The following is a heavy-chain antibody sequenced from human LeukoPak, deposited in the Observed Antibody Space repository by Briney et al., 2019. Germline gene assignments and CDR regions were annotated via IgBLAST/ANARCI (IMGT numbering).Heavy chain of an antibody. CDR3: ARGAGYNYPYYFDY. V-gene: IGHV4-39*01. D-gene: IGHD5-24*01. CDR2: ISDSGNT. Sequence: SETLSLTCTVSGGSISGRSYYWGWIRQPPGKGLEWIGKISDSGNTYYSPSLRSRVTISIDMSKNQFSLKLSSVTATDTAVYYCARGAGYNYPYYFDYWGQGTLVTVSS. CDR1: GGSISGRSYY. J-gene: IGHJ4*02.